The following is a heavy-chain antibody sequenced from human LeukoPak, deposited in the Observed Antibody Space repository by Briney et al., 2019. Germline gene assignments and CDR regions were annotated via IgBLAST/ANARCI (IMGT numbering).Heavy chain of an antibody. J-gene: IGHJ4*02. CDR2: IKSRKDGGTT. CDR1: GLTVSNVW. D-gene: IGHD3-22*01. V-gene: IGHV3-15*07. CDR3: TQGSGFYYDY. Sequence: GGSLRLSCAVSGLTVSNVWMNWVRQAPGKGLEWVGRIKSRKDGGTTEFAAPVRGRFTISRDDSQNTLYLQMNSLTSDDTAVYYCTQGSGFYYDYWGQGTLVTVSS.